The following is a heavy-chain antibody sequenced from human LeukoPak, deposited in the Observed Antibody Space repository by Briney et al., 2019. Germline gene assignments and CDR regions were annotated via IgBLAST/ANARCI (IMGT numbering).Heavy chain of an antibody. CDR2: ISAYNGNT. D-gene: IGHD3-22*01. Sequence: ASVKVSCKASGYTFTSYGISWVRQAPGQGLEWMGWISAYNGNTNYAQKLQGRVTMTTDTSTSAAYMELRSLRSDDTAVYYCARDLFVIDYYDSSGYHNWGQGTLVTVSS. V-gene: IGHV1-18*01. CDR1: GYTFTSYG. J-gene: IGHJ4*02. CDR3: ARDLFVIDYYDSSGYHN.